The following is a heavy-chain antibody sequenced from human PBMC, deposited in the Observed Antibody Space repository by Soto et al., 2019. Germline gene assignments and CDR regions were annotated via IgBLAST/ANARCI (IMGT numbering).Heavy chain of an antibody. CDR1: GFTFSSYA. CDR2: ITSSGSAI. CDR3: ARSTSGWERYFDY. D-gene: IGHD6-19*01. Sequence: EVQLLESGGGLVQPGGSLRLSCAASGFTFSSYAMSWVRQAPGKGLEWVSCITSSGSAIYYADSVKGRFTISRDNAKNSLYLQMNSLRAEDTAVYYCARSTSGWERYFDYWGQGTLVTVSS. V-gene: IGHV3-48*04. J-gene: IGHJ4*02.